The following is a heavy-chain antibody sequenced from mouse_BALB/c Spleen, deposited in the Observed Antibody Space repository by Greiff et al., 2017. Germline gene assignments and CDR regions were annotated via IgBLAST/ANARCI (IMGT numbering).Heavy chain of an antibody. V-gene: IGHV3-8*02. J-gene: IGHJ1*01. CDR1: GDSITSGY. CDR3: ARGYYGSSYWYFDV. D-gene: IGHD1-1*01. CDR2: ISYSGST. Sequence: EVQLQESGPSLVKPSQTLSLTCSVTGDSITSGYWNWIRKFPGNKLEYMGYISYSGSTYYNPSLKSRISITRDTSKNQYYLQLNSVTTEDTATYYCARGYYGSSYWYFDVWGAGTTVTVSS.